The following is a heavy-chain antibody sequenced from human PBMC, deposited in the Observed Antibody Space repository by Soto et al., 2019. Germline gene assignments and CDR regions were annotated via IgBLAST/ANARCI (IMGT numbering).Heavy chain of an antibody. Sequence: ASVKVSCKASGYTFTSYGISWVRQAPGQGLEWMGWISAYNGNTNYAQKLQGRVTMTTDTSTSTAYMELRSLRSDDTAVYYCARDRVVVPAAIFYYYYGMDVWGQRTTVTVSS. D-gene: IGHD2-2*01. J-gene: IGHJ6*02. V-gene: IGHV1-18*04. CDR1: GYTFTSYG. CDR2: ISAYNGNT. CDR3: ARDRVVVPAAIFYYYYGMDV.